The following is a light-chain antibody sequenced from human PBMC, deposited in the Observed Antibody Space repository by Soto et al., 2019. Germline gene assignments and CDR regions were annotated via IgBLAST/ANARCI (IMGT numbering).Light chain of an antibody. CDR3: QQYNSSPLT. V-gene: IGKV1-39*01. CDR1: QSISSY. Sequence: DVEMTQSPASRSASVGDRVTIPCRASQSISSYLNWYQQKPGKAPKVLIYAASSLPSAVPSRFSGSGSGTEFPLTISSLQPDPSEPYYRQQYNSSPLTFGEGTKVDIK. CDR2: AAS. J-gene: IGKJ1*01.